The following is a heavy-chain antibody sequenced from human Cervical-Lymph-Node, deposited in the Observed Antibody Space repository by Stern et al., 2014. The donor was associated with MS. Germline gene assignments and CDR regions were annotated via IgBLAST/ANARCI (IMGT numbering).Heavy chain of an antibody. Sequence: VQLVESGGGVVQPGRSLRLSCAASGFAFSNYALYWVRQAPGKGLEWVALISYDGNMKDVAAALKGRFTISRDNSKNTLFLQMNSLRSEDTAVYYCAGGYCRSTSCYYGMDVWGQGTTVSVSS. CDR1: GFAFSNYA. V-gene: IGHV3-30-3*01. CDR3: AGGYCRSTSCYYGMDV. CDR2: ISYDGNMK. J-gene: IGHJ6*02. D-gene: IGHD2-2*01.